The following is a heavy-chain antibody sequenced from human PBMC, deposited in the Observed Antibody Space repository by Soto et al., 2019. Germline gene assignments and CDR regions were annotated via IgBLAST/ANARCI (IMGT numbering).Heavy chain of an antibody. CDR2: ISHDGTAK. D-gene: IGHD2-15*01. CDR1: GFTVNNFG. CDR3: AKDVFSGGWDNYFDT. Sequence: QVHLVESGGGVVQPGRSLRLSCAASGFTVNNFGMHWVRQAPGKGPEWVAMISHDGTAKYYADSVKGRFTISRDNSKNPLYLKMNNLRTADTAVYYCAKDVFSGGWDNYFDTWGQGTLVTVSS. J-gene: IGHJ5*02. V-gene: IGHV3-30*18.